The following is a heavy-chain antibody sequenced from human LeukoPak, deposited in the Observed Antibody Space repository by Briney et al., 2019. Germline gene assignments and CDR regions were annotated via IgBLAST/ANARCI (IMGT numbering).Heavy chain of an antibody. J-gene: IGHJ5*02. CDR3: TRLQIAVAGPNWFDP. V-gene: IGHV3-7*01. Sequence: KQDGSVQFYMDSLKGRFSVSRDNAKNSLYLQMNGLRVEDTAVYYCTRLQIAVAGPNWFDPWGQGTLVTVSS. D-gene: IGHD6-19*01. CDR2: KQDGSVQ.